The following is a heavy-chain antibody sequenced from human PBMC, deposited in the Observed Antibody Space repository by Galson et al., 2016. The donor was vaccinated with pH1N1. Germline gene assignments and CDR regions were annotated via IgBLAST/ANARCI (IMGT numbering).Heavy chain of an antibody. CDR1: GYTFDMFG. V-gene: IGHV3-7*01. CDR2: IKQDGSEK. CDR3: AREMRFGELGVWFDP. Sequence: SCKASGYTFDMFGMSWVRQAPGKGLEWVANIKQDGSEKYYVDSVKGRFTIPRDNAKNSLYLQMNSLRAEDTAVYYCAREMRFGELGVWFDPWGQGTLVTVSS. J-gene: IGHJ5*02. D-gene: IGHD3-10*01.